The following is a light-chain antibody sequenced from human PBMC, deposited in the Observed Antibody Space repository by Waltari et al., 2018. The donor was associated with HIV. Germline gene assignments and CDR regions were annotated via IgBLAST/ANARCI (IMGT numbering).Light chain of an antibody. Sequence: TISCTGSSSNIGADYHVNWYQQLPGTAPKLLIYGYNNRPSGVPDRFSGSKSGTSASLAISGLQAEDEADYYCHSYDSSLDGWVFGGGTKLTVL. CDR2: GYN. CDR3: HSYDSSLDGWV. CDR1: SSNIGADYH. J-gene: IGLJ3*02. V-gene: IGLV1-40*01.